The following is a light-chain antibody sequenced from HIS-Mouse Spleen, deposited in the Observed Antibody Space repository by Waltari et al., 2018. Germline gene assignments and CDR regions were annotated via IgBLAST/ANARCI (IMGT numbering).Light chain of an antibody. J-gene: IGLJ3*02. CDR2: DVS. CDR3: SSYTSSSTWV. Sequence: QSALTQPASVSGSPGQSITISCPGTRRDVGGYNYVSWYQQHPGKAPKLMIYDVSNRPSGVSNRFSGSKSGNTASLTISGLQAEDEADYYCSSYTSSSTWVFGGGTKLTVL. CDR1: RRDVGGYNY. V-gene: IGLV2-14*03.